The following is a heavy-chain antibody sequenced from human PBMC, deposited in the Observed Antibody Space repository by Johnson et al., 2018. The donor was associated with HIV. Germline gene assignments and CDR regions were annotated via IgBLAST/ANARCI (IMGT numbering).Heavy chain of an antibody. CDR2: ISWNSGSI. Sequence: QLVESGGGLVQPGRSLRLSCAASGFTFDDYAMHWVRQAPGKGLEWVSGISWNSGSIGYADSVKGRFTISRDNAKNSLYLQMNSLRAEDTAVYYCARDHLRRSHAFDIWGQGTMVTVSS. CDR3: ARDHLRRSHAFDI. V-gene: IGHV3-9*01. J-gene: IGHJ3*02. CDR1: GFTFDDYA. D-gene: IGHD2-15*01.